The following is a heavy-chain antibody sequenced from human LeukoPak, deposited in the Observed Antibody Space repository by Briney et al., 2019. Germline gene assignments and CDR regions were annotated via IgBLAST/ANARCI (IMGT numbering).Heavy chain of an antibody. V-gene: IGHV4-61*02. J-gene: IGHJ4*02. CDR1: VGSITTGNYS. D-gene: IGHD6-19*01. CDR2: IYTRGST. CDR3: VREGYTSGWPTLDY. Sequence: SETLSLTCTVSVGSITTGNYSGSWIRHPPGKGLEWIGRIYTRGSTDYTPSLASRVTISIDTSKSQFSLTLTSVTAADTAIYYCVREGYTSGWPTLDYWGQGPLVTVSS.